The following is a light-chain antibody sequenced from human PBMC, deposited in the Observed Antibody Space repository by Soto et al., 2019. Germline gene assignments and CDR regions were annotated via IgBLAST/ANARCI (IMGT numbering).Light chain of an antibody. J-gene: IGKJ1*01. Sequence: DIQITQSPSTLSASVVDRFTVTFRASQTISSWLAWYQQKPGKAPKLLIYKASSLESGVPSRFSGSGSGTEFTLTISSLQPDDFATYYCQQYNSYRTFGQGTKVDI. CDR1: QTISSW. V-gene: IGKV1-5*03. CDR2: KAS. CDR3: QQYNSYRT.